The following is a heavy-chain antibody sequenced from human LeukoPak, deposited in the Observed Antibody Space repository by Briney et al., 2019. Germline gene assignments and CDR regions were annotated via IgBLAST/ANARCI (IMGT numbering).Heavy chain of an antibody. V-gene: IGHV4-59*01. CDR2: IYYSGST. CDR1: GGSISSYY. D-gene: IGHD5-24*01. CDR3: ARVGRRDGYNYRYAFDI. Sequence: SETLSLTCTVSGGSISSYYWSWIRQPPGKGLEWIGYIYYSGSTNYNPSLKSRVTISVDTSKNQFSLKLSSVTAADTAVYHCARVGRRDGYNYRYAFDIWGQGTMVTVSS. J-gene: IGHJ3*02.